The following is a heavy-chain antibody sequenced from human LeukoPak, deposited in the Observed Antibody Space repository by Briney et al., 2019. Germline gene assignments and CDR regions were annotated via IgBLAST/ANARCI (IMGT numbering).Heavy chain of an antibody. CDR1: GFTLSSYS. Sequence: PGGSLRLSCAASGFTLSSYSMNWVRQAPGKGLEWVSSISSSSSYIYYADSVKGRFTISRDNAKNSLYLQMNSLRAEDTAVYYCARVCSSTSCRLEYWGQGTLVTVSS. V-gene: IGHV3-21*01. D-gene: IGHD2-2*01. J-gene: IGHJ4*02. CDR3: ARVCSSTSCRLEY. CDR2: ISSSSSYI.